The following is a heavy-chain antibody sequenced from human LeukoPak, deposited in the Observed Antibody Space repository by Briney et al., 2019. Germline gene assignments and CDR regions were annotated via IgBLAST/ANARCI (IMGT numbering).Heavy chain of an antibody. CDR2: ISNDGSII. J-gene: IGHJ4*02. CDR1: GFSFSSYG. D-gene: IGHD4-11*01. Sequence: GRSLRLSCAASGFSFSSYGMHWVRQAPGKELEWVAVISNDGSIIKYGDSVKGRFTISRDNSKNTLYVQMSSLRTDDAAVYYCAKSKSPYPMDYIFDFWGQGTLVTVSS. CDR3: AKSKSPYPMDYIFDF. V-gene: IGHV3-30*18.